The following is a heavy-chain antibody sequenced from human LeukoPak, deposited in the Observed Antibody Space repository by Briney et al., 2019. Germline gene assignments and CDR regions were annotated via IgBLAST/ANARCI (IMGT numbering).Heavy chain of an antibody. CDR1: GYTFTSYD. J-gene: IGHJ4*02. V-gene: IGHV1-8*03. CDR3: ARGTPSCSGASCYNY. D-gene: IGHD2-2*02. CDR2: MNPNSGNT. Sequence: ASVKVSCKASGYTFTSYDINWVRQATGQGLEWMGWMNPNSGNTGYAQKFQGRVTITRNTSISTAYMELSSLRSEDTAVYYCARGTPSCSGASCYNYWGQGTLVAVSS.